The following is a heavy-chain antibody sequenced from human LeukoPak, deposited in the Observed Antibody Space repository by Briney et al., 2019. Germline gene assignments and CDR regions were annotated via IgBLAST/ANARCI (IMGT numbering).Heavy chain of an antibody. CDR2: IIPIFGTA. J-gene: IGHJ3*02. Sequence: ASVKVSCKASGGTFSSYAISWVRQAPGQGLEWMGGIIPIFGTANYAQKFQGRVTITADKSTSTAYMELSSLRSEDTAVYYCARHQDSGVLIVVVTAFDIWGQATMVTVSS. D-gene: IGHD2-21*02. CDR3: ARHQDSGVLIVVVTAFDI. V-gene: IGHV1-69*06. CDR1: GGTFSSYA.